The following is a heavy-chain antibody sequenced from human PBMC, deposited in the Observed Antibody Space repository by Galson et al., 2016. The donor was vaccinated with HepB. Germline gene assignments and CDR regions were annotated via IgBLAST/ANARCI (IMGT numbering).Heavy chain of an antibody. J-gene: IGHJ6*02. CDR2: IYADRSST. V-gene: IGHV3-74*01. D-gene: IGHD3-16*01. Sequence: SLRLSCAASGFTLSGYLMQWVRQPPGKGLLSVSYIYADRSSTDYADSVKGRFTISRDNAKNTVYLLMNSLRAEDTAVYYCVSDNDYVMDVWGQGTTVTVS. CDR3: VSDNDYVMDV. CDR1: GFTLSGYL.